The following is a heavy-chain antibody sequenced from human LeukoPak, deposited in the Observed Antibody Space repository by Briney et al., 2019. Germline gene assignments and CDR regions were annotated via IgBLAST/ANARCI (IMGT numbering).Heavy chain of an antibody. CDR1: GFTFSSYE. J-gene: IGHJ4*02. Sequence: GGSLRLSCTASGFTFSSYEMNWVRQAPGKGLEWVSSVSSSGSTKYYADSVRGRFTISRDNAKNSLYLQMNSLRVEDTAVYYCARGNYYDNSGSYYENFDYWGQGALVTVS. V-gene: IGHV3-48*03. CDR2: VSSSGSTK. D-gene: IGHD3-22*01. CDR3: ARGNYYDNSGSYYENFDY.